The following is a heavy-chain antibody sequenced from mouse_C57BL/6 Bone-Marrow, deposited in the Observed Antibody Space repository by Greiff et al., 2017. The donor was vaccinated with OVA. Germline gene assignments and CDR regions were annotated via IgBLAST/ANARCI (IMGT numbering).Heavy chain of an antibody. D-gene: IGHD2-3*01. Sequence: VQLKESGEGLVKPGGSLKLSCAASGFTFSSYAMSWVRQTPEKRLEWVAYISSGGDYIYYADTVKGRFTISRDNARNTLYLQMSSLKSEDTAMYYCTRDDEDYGYYGAMDYWGQGTSVTVSS. CDR3: TRDDEDYGYYGAMDY. CDR2: ISSGGDYI. CDR1: GFTFSSYA. V-gene: IGHV5-9-1*02. J-gene: IGHJ4*01.